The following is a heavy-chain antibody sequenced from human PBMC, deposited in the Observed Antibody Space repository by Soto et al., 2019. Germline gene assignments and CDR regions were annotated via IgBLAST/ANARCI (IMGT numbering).Heavy chain of an antibody. CDR2: MSGSGGST. D-gene: IGHD4-17*01. CDR1: GFSFSSYV. J-gene: IGHJ4*02. Sequence: GGSLRLSSAVSGFSFSSYVMAWVRQAPGKGLEWVSAMSGSGGSTYYPDSVKGRFTISRDNSENTLYLQMNSLRAEDTAVYYCARRVFYGDYVLLYFSVFDYWGQGTLVTVSS. V-gene: IGHV3-23*01. CDR3: ARRVFYGDYVLLYFSVFDY.